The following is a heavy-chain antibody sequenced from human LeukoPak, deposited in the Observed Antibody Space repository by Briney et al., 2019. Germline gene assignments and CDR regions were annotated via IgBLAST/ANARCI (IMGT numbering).Heavy chain of an antibody. CDR3: ARDLYYYDSSGYYSEYFDY. CDR1: GGTFSSYA. V-gene: IGHV1-69*05. D-gene: IGHD3-22*01. CDR2: IIPIFGTA. Sequence: ASVKVSCKASGGTFSSYAISWVRQAPGQGLERMGRIIPIFGTANYAQKFQGRVTITTDESTSTAYMELSSLRSEDTAVYYCARDLYYYDSSGYYSEYFDYWGQGTLVTVSS. J-gene: IGHJ4*02.